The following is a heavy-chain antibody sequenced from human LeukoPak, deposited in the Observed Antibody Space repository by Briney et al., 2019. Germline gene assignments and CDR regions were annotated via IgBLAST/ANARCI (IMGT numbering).Heavy chain of an antibody. CDR2: INHSGST. CDR3: ARGRRPVTLHAFDI. J-gene: IGHJ3*02. V-gene: IGHV4-34*01. CDR1: GGSFSGYY. D-gene: IGHD4-17*01. Sequence: SETLSLTCAVYGGSFSGYYWSWIRQPPGKGLEWIGEINHSGSTNYNPSLKSRVTISVDTSKSQFSLKLSSVTAADTAVYYCARGRRPVTLHAFDIWGQGTMVTVSS.